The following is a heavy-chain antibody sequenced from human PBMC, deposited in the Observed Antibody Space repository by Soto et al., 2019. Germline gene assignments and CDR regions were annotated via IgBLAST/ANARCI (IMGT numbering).Heavy chain of an antibody. CDR2: ISSSSSTI. CDR1: GFTFSSYS. D-gene: IGHD3-10*01. Sequence: HPGGSLRLSCAASGFTFSSYSMNWVRQAPGKGLEWVSYISSSSSTIYYADSVKGRFTISRDNAKNSLYLQMNSLRDEDTAVYYCARTSSGSYYIVFEFDYWGQGTLVTVSS. CDR3: ARTSSGSYYIVFEFDY. V-gene: IGHV3-48*02. J-gene: IGHJ4*02.